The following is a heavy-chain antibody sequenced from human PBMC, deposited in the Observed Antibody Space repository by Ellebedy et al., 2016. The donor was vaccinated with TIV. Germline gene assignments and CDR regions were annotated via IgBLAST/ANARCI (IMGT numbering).Heavy chain of an antibody. J-gene: IGHJ4*02. CDR2: IRSKPYGETT. Sequence: GESLKISXTASGFRFAEYAMGWFRQAPGKGLEWVAFIRSKPYGETTEYAASVKGRFIISRDDSKSVAHLQMNSLKTEDAAVYYCTKTGSYYSDTSGSLYYFDFWGQGTLVTVSS. V-gene: IGHV3-49*03. CDR3: TKTGSYYSDTSGSLYYFDF. CDR1: GFRFAEYA. D-gene: IGHD3-10*01.